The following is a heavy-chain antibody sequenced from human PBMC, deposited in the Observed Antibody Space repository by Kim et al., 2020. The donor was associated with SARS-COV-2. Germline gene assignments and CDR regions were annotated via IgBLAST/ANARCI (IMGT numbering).Heavy chain of an antibody. D-gene: IGHD4-17*01. V-gene: IGHV5-51*01. J-gene: IGHJ4*02. Sequence: SFQGQVTISADKSISTAYLQWSSLKASDTAMYYCARHYRAVTTGPHYFDYWGQGTLVTVSS. CDR3: ARHYRAVTTGPHYFDY.